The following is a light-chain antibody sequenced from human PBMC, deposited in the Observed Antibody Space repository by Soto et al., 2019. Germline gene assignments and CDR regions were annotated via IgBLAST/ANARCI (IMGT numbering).Light chain of an antibody. V-gene: IGLV2-14*01. Sequence: QSVLTQPASVSGSPGQSITISCTGASSDIGGYNYVSWFQHHQGRAPKLILYEVTNRPSGVSDRFSGSKSGNTASLTISGLQAEDEADYYCSSYTNSTTWVFGGGTKLTVL. CDR2: EVT. J-gene: IGLJ3*02. CDR1: SSDIGGYNY. CDR3: SSYTNSTTWV.